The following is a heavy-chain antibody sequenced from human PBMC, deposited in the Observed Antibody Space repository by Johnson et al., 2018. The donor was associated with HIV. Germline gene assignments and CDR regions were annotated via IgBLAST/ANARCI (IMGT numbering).Heavy chain of an antibody. CDR1: EFTFRDYW. CDR2: IKQDGSDT. J-gene: IGHJ3*02. D-gene: IGHD2-15*01. Sequence: EVQLVESGGGLVQPGGSLRLSCSASEFTFRDYWMAWVRQAPGRGLEWVANIKQDGSDTYYLDSVKGRFTISRDNTKNSLFLQMDTLRAGDTAVYYCATPQEGYSAFDIWGQGTMVTVSS. CDR3: ATPQEGYSAFDI. V-gene: IGHV3-7*05.